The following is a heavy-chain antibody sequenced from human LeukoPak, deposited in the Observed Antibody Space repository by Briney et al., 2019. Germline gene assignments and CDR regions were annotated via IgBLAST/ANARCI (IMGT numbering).Heavy chain of an antibody. CDR3: ATDIVLVPTANTGFDY. CDR2: ISGSGGST. CDR1: GFIFSTYA. V-gene: IGHV3-23*01. D-gene: IGHD2-2*01. J-gene: IGHJ4*02. Sequence: GGSPRLSCAASGFIFSTYAMSWVRQAPGKGLEWASAISGSGGSTYYADSVKGRFTISRGNSKNTLYLQMNSLRAEDTAVYYCATDIVLVPTANTGFDYWGQGTLVTVSS.